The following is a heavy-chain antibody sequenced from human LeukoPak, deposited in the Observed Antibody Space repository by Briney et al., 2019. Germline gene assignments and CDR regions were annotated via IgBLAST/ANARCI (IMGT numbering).Heavy chain of an antibody. V-gene: IGHV4-59*08. Sequence: SETLSLTCTVSGGSISTYYWTWIRQPPGKGLEWIGRIYTSGSTNYNPSLKSRVTISVDTSRNQFSLRLSSVTAADTAVYYCARHANYDRSARPLDYWGQGTLVTVSS. J-gene: IGHJ4*02. CDR2: IYTSGST. CDR1: GGSISTYY. CDR3: ARHANYDRSARPLDY. D-gene: IGHD3-22*01.